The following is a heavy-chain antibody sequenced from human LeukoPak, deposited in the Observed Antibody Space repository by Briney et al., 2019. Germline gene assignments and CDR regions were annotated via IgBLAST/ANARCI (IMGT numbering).Heavy chain of an antibody. V-gene: IGHV4-34*01. J-gene: IGHJ4*02. CDR1: GGSFSHYY. Sequence: PSGTLSLTCGVYGGSFSHYYRSWLRQPPGKGLEWIGEIHPSGTTDYNPSFNSRVTISVDTSKNQFSLKLTAVTAADTAVYYCARGEDQSKQGYWGQGTLVTVFS. D-gene: IGHD6-13*01. CDR2: IHPSGTT. CDR3: ARGEDQSKQGY.